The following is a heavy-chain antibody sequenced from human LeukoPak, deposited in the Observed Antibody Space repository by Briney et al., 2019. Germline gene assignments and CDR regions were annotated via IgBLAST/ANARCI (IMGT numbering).Heavy chain of an antibody. CDR3: AREYSPYDYDSSDPHFDY. Sequence: GASVKVSCKASGGTFSSYAISWVRQAPGQGLEWTGRIIPILGIANYAQKFQGRVTITADKSTSTAYMELSSLRSEDTAVYYCAREYSPYDYDSSDPHFDYWGQGTLVTVSS. D-gene: IGHD3-22*01. CDR2: IIPILGIA. J-gene: IGHJ4*02. V-gene: IGHV1-69*04. CDR1: GGTFSSYA.